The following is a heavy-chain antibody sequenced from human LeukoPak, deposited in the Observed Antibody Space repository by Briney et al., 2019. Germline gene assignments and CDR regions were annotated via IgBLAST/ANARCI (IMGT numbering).Heavy chain of an antibody. J-gene: IGHJ6*02. D-gene: IGHD2-21*02. V-gene: IGHV3-43D*03. CDR1: GFIFDDYA. Sequence: GGSLRLSCAASGFIFDDYAMHWVRQAPGKGLEWVSLISWDGSKTYYADSVKGRFTISRDNSKSSLHLQMHSLRPEDSALYYCVKDVWGVVVVTGGMDIWGQGTTVTVSS. CDR2: ISWDGSKT. CDR3: VKDVWGVVVVTGGMDI.